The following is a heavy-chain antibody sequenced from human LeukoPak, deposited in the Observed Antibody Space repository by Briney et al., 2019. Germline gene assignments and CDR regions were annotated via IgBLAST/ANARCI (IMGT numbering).Heavy chain of an antibody. CDR1: GGSLSSYY. V-gene: IGHV4-59*01. CDR2: ISNTGSA. J-gene: IGHJ6*03. Sequence: PQTLSLTCTVSGGSLSSYYWSWIRQPPGKGLEWVGDISNTGSAKYNPSPKRGVTTSVDTSKNQFSLKLSSVTAADTAVYYWARGGSSYYYYYMDVWGKGTTVSVSS. D-gene: IGHD3-16*01. CDR3: ARGGSSYYYYYMDV.